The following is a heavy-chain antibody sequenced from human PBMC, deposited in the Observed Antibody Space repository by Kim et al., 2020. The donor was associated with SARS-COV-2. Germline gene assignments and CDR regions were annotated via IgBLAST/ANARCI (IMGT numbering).Heavy chain of an antibody. CDR3: ARVQCSSTSCYRNNWFDP. V-gene: IGHV1-18*04. J-gene: IGHJ5*02. CDR1: GYTFTSYG. CDR2: ISAYNGNT. Sequence: ASVKVSCKASGYTFTSYGISWVRQAPGQGLEWMGWISAYNGNTNYAQKLQGRVTMTTDTSTSTAYMELRSLRSDDTAVYYCARVQCSSTSCYRNNWFDPWGQGTLVTVSS. D-gene: IGHD2-2*02.